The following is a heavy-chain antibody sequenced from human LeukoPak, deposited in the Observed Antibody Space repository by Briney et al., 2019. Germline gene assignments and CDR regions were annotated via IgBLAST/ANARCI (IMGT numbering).Heavy chain of an antibody. CDR3: ARLRGYCSSTSCPKGYFQH. V-gene: IGHV4-34*01. J-gene: IGHJ1*01. Sequence: SETLSLTCAVYGGSFSGYYWSWIRQPPGKGLEWIGEINHSGSTNYNPSLKSRVTISVDTSKNQFSLKLSSVTAADTAVYYCARLRGYCSSTSCPKGYFQHWGQGTLVTVSS. CDR1: GGSFSGYY. D-gene: IGHD2-2*01. CDR2: INHSGST.